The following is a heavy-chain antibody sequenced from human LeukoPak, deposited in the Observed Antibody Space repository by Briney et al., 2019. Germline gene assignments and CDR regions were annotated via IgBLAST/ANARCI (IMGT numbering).Heavy chain of an antibody. CDR2: ISGSGGST. J-gene: IGHJ4*02. D-gene: IGHD3-22*01. Sequence: GGSLRLSCAASGFTFSNYAMSWVRQAPGKGLEWVSAISGSGGSTYYADSVKGRFTISRDNSKNTLYLQMNSLRAEDTVVYYCAKGYYYDSSGYYYWGVFDYWGQGTLVTVSS. CDR3: AKGYYYDSSGYYYWGVFDY. CDR1: GFTFSNYA. V-gene: IGHV3-23*01.